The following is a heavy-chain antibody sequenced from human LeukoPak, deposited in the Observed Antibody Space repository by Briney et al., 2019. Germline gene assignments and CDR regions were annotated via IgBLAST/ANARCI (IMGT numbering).Heavy chain of an antibody. CDR3: ARDAVEYSSSCDY. J-gene: IGHJ4*02. V-gene: IGHV3-7*01. D-gene: IGHD6-13*01. Sequence: PGGSLRLSCTASGFTFSNFWMGWVRQAPGKGLEWVANIKQDETEKFYLGSVKGRFTISRDNAKNSLYLQMNSLRAEDTAVYYCARDAVEYSSSCDYWGQGTLVTVSS. CDR1: GFTFSNFW. CDR2: IKQDETEK.